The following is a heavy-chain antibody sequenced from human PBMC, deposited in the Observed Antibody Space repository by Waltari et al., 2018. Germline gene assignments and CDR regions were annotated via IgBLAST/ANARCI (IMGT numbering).Heavy chain of an antibody. D-gene: IGHD6-6*01. V-gene: IGHV4-34*01. J-gene: IGHJ4*02. CDR3: ARYSSSSSRIDY. CDR2: INHSGST. CDR1: GGSFSGYY. Sequence: QVQLQQWGAGLLKPSETLSLTCAVYGGSFSGYYWSWIRQPPGKGLEWIGEINHSGSTNYNPSLKSRVTISVDTSKNQFSLKLSSVTAADTAVYYCARYSSSSSRIDYWGQGTLVTVSS.